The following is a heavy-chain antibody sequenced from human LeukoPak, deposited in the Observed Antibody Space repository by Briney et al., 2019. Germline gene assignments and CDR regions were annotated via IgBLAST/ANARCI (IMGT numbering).Heavy chain of an antibody. Sequence: SETLSLTCTVSGGSISSHFWTWIRQPPGKGLEWIGYIHYSGNTNYNPSLRSRVSISVDTSKNQFSLKLSSVTAADTAVYYCHTAAGTSWGQGTLVTVSS. CDR1: GGSISSHF. V-gene: IGHV4-59*11. D-gene: IGHD6-13*01. CDR3: HTAAGTS. J-gene: IGHJ5*02. CDR2: IHYSGNT.